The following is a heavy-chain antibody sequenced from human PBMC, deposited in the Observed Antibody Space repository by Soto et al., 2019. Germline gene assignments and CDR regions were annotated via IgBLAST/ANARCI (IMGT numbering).Heavy chain of an antibody. Sequence: ASVKVSCKASGFTFTSSAVQWVRQARGQRLEWIGWIVVGSGNTNYAQKFQERVTITRDVSTSTAYMELSSLRSEDTAVYYCAADTYGDWWFDPWGQGTLVTVSS. CDR3: AADTYGDWWFDP. J-gene: IGHJ5*02. CDR2: IVVGSGNT. V-gene: IGHV1-58*01. CDR1: GFTFTSSA. D-gene: IGHD4-17*01.